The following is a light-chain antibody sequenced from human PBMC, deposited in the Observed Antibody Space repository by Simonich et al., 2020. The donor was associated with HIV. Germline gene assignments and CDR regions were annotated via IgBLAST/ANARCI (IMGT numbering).Light chain of an antibody. Sequence: EIVMTQSPATVSVSPGERATLSCRASQSVRSGLAWYQQKPGQAPRLLIYGASSRATGIPDRFSGSGSGTDFIFTISRLEPEDFAVYYCQQYGSSPRTFGQGTKVEIK. J-gene: IGKJ1*01. CDR2: GAS. CDR3: QQYGSSPRT. V-gene: IGKV3-20*01. CDR1: QSVRSG.